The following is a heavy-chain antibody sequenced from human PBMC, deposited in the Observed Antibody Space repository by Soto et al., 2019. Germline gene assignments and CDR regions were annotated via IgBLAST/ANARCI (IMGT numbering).Heavy chain of an antibody. CDR2: ISSSSTI. J-gene: IGHJ4*02. CDR3: AREFPFPDSSGWSNFDY. Sequence: PGGSLRLSCAASGFTFSSYSMNWVRQAQGKGLEWVSYISSSSTIYYADSVKGRFTISRDNAKNSLYLQMNSLRDEDTAVYYCAREFPFPDSSGWSNFDYWGQGTLVTVSS. V-gene: IGHV3-48*02. D-gene: IGHD6-19*01. CDR1: GFTFSSYS.